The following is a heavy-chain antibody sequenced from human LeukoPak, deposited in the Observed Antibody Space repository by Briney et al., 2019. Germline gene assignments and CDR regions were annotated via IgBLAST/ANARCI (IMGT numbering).Heavy chain of an antibody. CDR2: IYHSGST. Sequence: SETLSLTCTVSGYSISSGYYWGWIRQPPGKGLEWIGSIYHSGSTYYNPSLKSRVTISVDTSKNQFSLKLSSVTAADTAVYYCARHMTTVTTPFDYWGQGTLVTVSS. D-gene: IGHD4-17*01. V-gene: IGHV4-38-2*02. CDR3: ARHMTTVTTPFDY. J-gene: IGHJ4*02. CDR1: GYSISSGYY.